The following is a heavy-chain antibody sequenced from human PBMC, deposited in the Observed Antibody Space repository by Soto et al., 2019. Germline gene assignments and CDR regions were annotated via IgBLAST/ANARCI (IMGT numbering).Heavy chain of an antibody. CDR2: ISYDGNYK. J-gene: IGHJ5*01. V-gene: IGHV3-30*18. CDR3: AKQAVIGVNWLAS. D-gene: IGHD2-2*02. Sequence: GGSLRLSCAASGFTFSSYGIHWVRQAPGKGLEWVAVISYDGNYKDYSESVKGRFSISRDNSRNTLFLHVDNLRVDDTAVYYCAKQAVIGVNWLASWGQGTLVTVSS. CDR1: GFTFSSYG.